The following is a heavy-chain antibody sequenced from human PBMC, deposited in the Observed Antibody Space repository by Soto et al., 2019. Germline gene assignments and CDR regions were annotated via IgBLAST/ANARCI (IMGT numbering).Heavy chain of an antibody. V-gene: IGHV5-51*01. CDR3: AKHEGYCSTTTCSNFDY. Sequence: PGESLKISCNGSGFTFTSYWIAWVRQMPGKGLEWMGIIYPGDSDSSYSPSFQGQVTISADKSINTAYLHWSSLKASDTAIYYCAKHEGYCSTTTCSNFDYWGQGTLVTVYS. CDR2: IYPGDSDS. J-gene: IGHJ4*02. CDR1: GFTFTSYW. D-gene: IGHD2-2*01.